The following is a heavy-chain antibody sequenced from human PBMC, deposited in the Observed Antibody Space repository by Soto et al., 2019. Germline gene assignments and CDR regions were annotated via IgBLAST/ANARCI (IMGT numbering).Heavy chain of an antibody. CDR2: IHYSGST. Sequence: PSETLSLTCTVSGVSFSSYYWSWIRQPPGKGLEWIGYIHYSGSTSYNPSLKSRVAISVDTSKNQFSLKLSSVTAADTAVYYCARGLFSVPYYYDSSGYSLEYWGQGTLVTVSS. V-gene: IGHV4-59*12. CDR1: GVSFSSYY. J-gene: IGHJ4*02. D-gene: IGHD3-22*01. CDR3: ARGLFSVPYYYDSSGYSLEY.